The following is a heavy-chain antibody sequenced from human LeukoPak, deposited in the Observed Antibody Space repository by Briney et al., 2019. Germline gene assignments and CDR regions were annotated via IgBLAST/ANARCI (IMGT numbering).Heavy chain of an antibody. Sequence: KASETLSLTCAVYGGSFSGYYWSWIRQPPGKGLEWIGEINHSGSTNYNPSLKSRVTISVDTSKNQFSLKLSSVTAADTAVDYCARAGQVVAATFLDYWGQGTLVTVSS. CDR1: GGSFSGYY. J-gene: IGHJ4*02. D-gene: IGHD2-15*01. V-gene: IGHV4-34*01. CDR2: INHSGST. CDR3: ARAGQVVAATFLDY.